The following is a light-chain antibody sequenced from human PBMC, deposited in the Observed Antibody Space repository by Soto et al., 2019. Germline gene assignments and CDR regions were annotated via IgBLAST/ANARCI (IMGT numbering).Light chain of an antibody. V-gene: IGLV2-8*01. CDR1: SSDVGGYNY. Sequence: QSALTQPPSASGSPGQSVTISCTGTSSDVGGYNYVSWYQQHPGKAPKLMIYEVSKCPSGVPDRFSGFKSGNTASLTVSGLQAEYEADYYCSSYAGSNNLVFGGGTKLTVL. J-gene: IGLJ2*01. CDR2: EVS. CDR3: SSYAGSNNLV.